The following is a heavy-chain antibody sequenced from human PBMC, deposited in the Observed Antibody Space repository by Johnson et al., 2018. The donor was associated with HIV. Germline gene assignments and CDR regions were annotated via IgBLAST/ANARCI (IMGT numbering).Heavy chain of an antibody. D-gene: IGHD6-13*01. J-gene: IGHJ3*02. CDR2: IRYDGSNK. V-gene: IGHV3-30*02. Sequence: QVQLVESGGGVVRPGGSLRLSCAASGFTFDDYGMSWVRQAPGKGLEWVAFIRYDGSNKYYADSVKGRFTISRDNSKNTLYLQMDSLRAVDTAVFYCAKDQWSSSWTNDAFDIWGQGTMVTVSS. CDR3: AKDQWSSSWTNDAFDI. CDR1: GFTFDDYG.